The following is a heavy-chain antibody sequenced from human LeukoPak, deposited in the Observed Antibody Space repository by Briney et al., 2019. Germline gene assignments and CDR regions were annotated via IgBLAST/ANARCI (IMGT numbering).Heavy chain of an antibody. D-gene: IGHD6-6*01. Sequence: ASVKVSCKASGYTFTGYYIHWVRQAPGQGLEWMGRVNPNSGGTNYAQKFQGGVTMTRDTSISTVYMELSRLRSDDTALYYCARDRRYSSSSGVDYWGQGTLVTVSS. CDR3: ARDRRYSSSSGVDY. V-gene: IGHV1-2*06. CDR2: VNPNSGGT. J-gene: IGHJ4*02. CDR1: GYTFTGYY.